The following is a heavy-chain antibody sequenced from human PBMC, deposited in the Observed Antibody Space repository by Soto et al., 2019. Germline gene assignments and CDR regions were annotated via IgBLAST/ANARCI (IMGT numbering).Heavy chain of an antibody. D-gene: IGHD3-10*01. CDR1: GFTFDDYA. CDR3: AKDVLLKSSGAFDI. J-gene: IGHJ3*02. V-gene: IGHV3-9*01. CDR2: ISWNSGSI. Sequence: SGGSLRLSCAASGFTFDDYAMHWVRQAPGKGLEWVSGISWNSGSIGYADSVKGRFTISRDNAKNSLYLQMNSLRAEDTALYYCAKDVLLKSSGAFDIWGQGTMVTVSS.